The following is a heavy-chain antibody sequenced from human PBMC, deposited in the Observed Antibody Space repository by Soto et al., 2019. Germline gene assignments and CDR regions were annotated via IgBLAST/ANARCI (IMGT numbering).Heavy chain of an antibody. V-gene: IGHV4-31*03. CDR1: GGSISSGSYY. J-gene: IGHJ5*02. CDR2: IYYSGST. CDR3: VRVSNVVLRFSSRFDP. D-gene: IGHD3-3*01. Sequence: SETLSLTCTVSGGSISSGSYYWSWIRQHPGNGLEWLGYIYYSGSTYYNPSLKSRVTISVDTSKNQFSLKLSSVTAADTAVYYCVRVSNVVLRFSSRFDPWGQGTLVTVSS.